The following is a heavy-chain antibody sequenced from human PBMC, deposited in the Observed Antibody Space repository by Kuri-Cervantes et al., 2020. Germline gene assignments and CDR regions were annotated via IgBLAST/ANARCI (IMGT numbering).Heavy chain of an antibody. D-gene: IGHD5-18*01. V-gene: IGHV3-30*02. J-gene: IGHJ4*02. CDR1: GFTFSSYG. Sequence: GGSLRLSCAASGFTFSSYGMHWVRQAPGKGLEWVAFIRYDGSNKYYADSVKGRFTISRDNSKNTLYLQMNSLRAEDTAVYYCAREVDSHGYMDYWGQGTLVTVSS. CDR2: IRYDGSNK. CDR3: AREVDSHGYMDY.